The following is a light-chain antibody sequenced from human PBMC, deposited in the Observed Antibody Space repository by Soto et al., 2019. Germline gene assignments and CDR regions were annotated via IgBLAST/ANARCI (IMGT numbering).Light chain of an antibody. CDR1: QSVRTY. V-gene: IGKV3-11*01. J-gene: IGKJ2*01. CDR2: DAS. CDR3: QQRSIWPPYT. Sequence: EIVLTQSPATLSLSPGERDTLSCRASQSVRTYLAWYQQKPGQAPRLLIYDASNRATGIPARFSGSGSGTDFTLTISSLEPEDCAVYYCQQRSIWPPYTFGQGPKLEIK.